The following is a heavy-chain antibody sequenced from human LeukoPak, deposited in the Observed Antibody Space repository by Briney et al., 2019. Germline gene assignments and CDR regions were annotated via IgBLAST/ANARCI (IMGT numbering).Heavy chain of an antibody. CDR3: ARDYCSGGSCYSDY. V-gene: IGHV3-23*01. Sequence: GGSLRLSCAASGFTFSSYAMSWVRQGPGKGLEWVSAISGSGKTTYFANSVKGRFTISRDNSKNTLYLQMNSLRAEDTAVYYCARDYCSGGSCYSDYWGQGTLVTVSS. CDR1: GFTFSSYA. CDR2: ISGSGKTT. J-gene: IGHJ4*02. D-gene: IGHD2-15*01.